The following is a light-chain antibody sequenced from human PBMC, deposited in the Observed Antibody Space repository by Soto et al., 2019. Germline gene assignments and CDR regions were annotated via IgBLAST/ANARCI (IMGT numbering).Light chain of an antibody. J-gene: IGLJ1*01. CDR1: SSDVGSYNH. CDR3: CSYAGSSYV. V-gene: IGLV2-23*01. Sequence: QSALTQPASVSGSIGQSITISCTGTSSDVGSYNHVSWYQQHPGKAPKLMIYEGTKRPSGASNRFSGSKSGNTASLTISGVQAEDEADYYCCSYAGSSYVFGTGTKLTVL. CDR2: EGT.